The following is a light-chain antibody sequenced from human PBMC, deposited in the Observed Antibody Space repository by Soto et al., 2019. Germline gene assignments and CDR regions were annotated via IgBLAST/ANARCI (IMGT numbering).Light chain of an antibody. V-gene: IGKV1-39*01. CDR2: AAS. J-gene: IGKJ4*01. Sequence: DIQMTQSPSSLSASVGDRVTITCRASQSISSYLNWYQQKPGKAPKLLIYAASSLQSGVPSRFRGSGSGTVFPLPISSLHLEVFAIYYCKQSYPPSITLGGGTRVDIK. CDR3: KQSYPPSIT. CDR1: QSISSY.